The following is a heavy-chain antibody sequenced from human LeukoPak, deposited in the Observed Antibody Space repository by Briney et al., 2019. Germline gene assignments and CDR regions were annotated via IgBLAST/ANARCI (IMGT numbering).Heavy chain of an antibody. D-gene: IGHD4-23*01. CDR2: ISGSGGST. J-gene: IGHJ4*02. CDR1: GFTFSSYD. V-gene: IGHV3-23*01. CDR3: AKGGHRMGMVVTPPDDY. Sequence: PGGSLRLSCAASGFTFSSYDMSWVRQAPGKGLEWVSAISGSGGSTYYADSVKGRFTISRDNSKNTLYLQMNSLRAEDTAVYYCAKGGHRMGMVVTPPDDYWGQGTLVTVSS.